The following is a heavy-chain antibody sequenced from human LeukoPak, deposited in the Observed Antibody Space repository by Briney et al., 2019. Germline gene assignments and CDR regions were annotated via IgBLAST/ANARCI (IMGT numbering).Heavy chain of an antibody. Sequence: GESLKISCNGSGYSFTSYWIGWVRQMPGKGLEGMGIIYPGDSDTRYSPSFQGQVTISADKSISTAYLQWSSLKASDTAMYYCARPRDSSGYPDAFDIWGQGTMVTVSS. CDR1: GYSFTSYW. J-gene: IGHJ3*02. D-gene: IGHD3-22*01. V-gene: IGHV5-51*01. CDR2: IYPGDSDT. CDR3: ARPRDSSGYPDAFDI.